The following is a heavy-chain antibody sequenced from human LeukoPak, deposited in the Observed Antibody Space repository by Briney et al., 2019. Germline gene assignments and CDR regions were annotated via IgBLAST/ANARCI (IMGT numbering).Heavy chain of an antibody. J-gene: IGHJ4*02. CDR1: GFTFSSYW. V-gene: IGHV3-74*01. Sequence: LGGSLRLSCAASGFTFSSYWMHWVRQAPGKGLVWVSHVNSDGSWTSHADSVKGRFTISKDNAKNTVYLQMNSLRAEDTAVYYCAKEGFDSWGQGTLVTVSS. CDR2: VNSDGSWT. CDR3: AKEGFDS.